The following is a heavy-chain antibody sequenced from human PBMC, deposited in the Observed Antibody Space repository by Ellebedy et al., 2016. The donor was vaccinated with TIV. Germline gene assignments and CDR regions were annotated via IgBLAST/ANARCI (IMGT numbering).Heavy chain of an antibody. Sequence: AASVKVSCKASGDTFSSYAISWVRQAPGQGLEWMGWINPNSGGTNYAQKFQGRVTMTRDTSISTAYMELSRLRSDDTAVYYCARAPMGMQWLVGFDYWGQGTLVTVSS. CDR3: ARAPMGMQWLVGFDY. CDR1: GDTFSSYA. D-gene: IGHD6-19*01. CDR2: INPNSGGT. J-gene: IGHJ4*02. V-gene: IGHV1-2*02.